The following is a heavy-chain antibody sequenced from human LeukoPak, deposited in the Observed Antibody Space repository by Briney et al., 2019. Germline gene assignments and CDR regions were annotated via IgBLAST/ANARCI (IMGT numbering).Heavy chain of an antibody. V-gene: IGHV4-61*01. CDR2: IYYSGST. D-gene: IGHD2-21*02. Sequence: SETLSLTCNVSGGSVSSGSYYWSWNRQPPGKGLEWIGYIYYSGSTNYNPSLKSRVTISVDTSKNQFSLRLSSVTAADTAVYYCARSGSKVMTAINFWGQGTLVTVSS. CDR3: ARSGSKVMTAINF. J-gene: IGHJ4*02. CDR1: GGSVSSGSYY.